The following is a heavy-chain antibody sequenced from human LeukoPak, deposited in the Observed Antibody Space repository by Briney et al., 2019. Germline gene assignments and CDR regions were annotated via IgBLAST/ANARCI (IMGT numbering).Heavy chain of an antibody. J-gene: IGHJ6*02. V-gene: IGHV4-59*01. CDR1: GGSISSYY. CDR3: ARVGYYYYGMDV. Sequence: SETLSLTCTVSGGSISSYYLSWIRQPPGKGLEWIGHIYYSGSTNYNPSLKSRVTISADTSKSQFSLKLSSVTAADTAVYYCARVGYYYYGMDVWGQGTTVTVSS. CDR2: IYYSGST.